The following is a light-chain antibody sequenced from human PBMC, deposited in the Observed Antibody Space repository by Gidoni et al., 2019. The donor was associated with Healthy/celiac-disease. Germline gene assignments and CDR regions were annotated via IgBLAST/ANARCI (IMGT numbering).Light chain of an antibody. J-gene: IGKJ2*01. Sequence: DIPMTQSPSSPSASVGDRVTITCQASQDIINYLNWYQQKPGKAPKLLIYDASNLETGVPSRFSGSVSGTDFTFTISSLQPEDIATYYCQQYDNLPYTFGQGTKLEIK. CDR1: QDIINY. V-gene: IGKV1-33*01. CDR3: QQYDNLPYT. CDR2: DAS.